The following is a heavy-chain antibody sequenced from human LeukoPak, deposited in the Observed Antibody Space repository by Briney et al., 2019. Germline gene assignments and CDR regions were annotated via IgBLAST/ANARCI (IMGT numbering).Heavy chain of an antibody. CDR3: ASRTRGAAYNWFDP. CDR1: GFTFSSYG. CDR2: IRYDGSNK. V-gene: IGHV3-30*02. D-gene: IGHD3-10*01. Sequence: RGSLRLSCAASGFTFSSYGMHWVRQAPGKGLEWVAFIRYDGSNKYYADSVKGRFTISRDNSKNTLYLQMNSLRAEDTAVYYCASRTRGAAYNWFDPWGQGTLVTVSS. J-gene: IGHJ5*02.